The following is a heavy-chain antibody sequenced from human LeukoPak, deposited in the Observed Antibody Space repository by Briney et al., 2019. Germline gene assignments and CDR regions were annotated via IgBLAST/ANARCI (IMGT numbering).Heavy chain of an antibody. V-gene: IGHV3-7*01. CDR3: ARGWSSLDV. J-gene: IGHJ6*02. CDR1: GFTFSSYW. CDR2: MKEDGSEI. D-gene: IGHD5/OR15-5a*01. Sequence: GGSLRLSCAASGFTFSSYWMTWVRQAPGKGLEWVAYMKEDGSEIYYLDSVKGRFTISRDNAKNSLYLQMSSLRAEDTAVYFCARGWSSLDVWGQGTRSPSP.